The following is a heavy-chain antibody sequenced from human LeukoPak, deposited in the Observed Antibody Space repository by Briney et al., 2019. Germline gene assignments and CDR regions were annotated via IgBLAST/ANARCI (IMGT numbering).Heavy chain of an antibody. CDR2: IIPIFGTA. Sequence: GASVKVSCKASGGTFSSYAISWVRQAPGQGLEWMGGIIPIFGTANYAQKFQGRVTITADESTSTAYMELSSLRSEDTAVYYCARDDCSGGSCYLPPPQHAFDIWGQGTMVTVSS. D-gene: IGHD2-15*01. CDR1: GGTFSSYA. V-gene: IGHV1-69*13. CDR3: ARDDCSGGSCYLPPPQHAFDI. J-gene: IGHJ3*02.